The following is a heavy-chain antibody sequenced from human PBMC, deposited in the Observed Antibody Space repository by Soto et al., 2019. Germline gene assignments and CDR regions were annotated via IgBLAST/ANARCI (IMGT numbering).Heavy chain of an antibody. V-gene: IGHV1-24*01. CDR2: FDPEDGET. CDR3: AAGPHHHYDSSGDWFDP. J-gene: IGHJ5*02. D-gene: IGHD3-22*01. CDR1: GYTLTELS. Sequence: ASVKVSCKVSGYTLTELSMHWVRQAPGKGLEWMGGFDPEDGETIYAQKFQGRVTMTEDTSTDTAYMELSSLRSEDTAVYYCAAGPHHHYDSSGDWFDPWGQGTLVTVSS.